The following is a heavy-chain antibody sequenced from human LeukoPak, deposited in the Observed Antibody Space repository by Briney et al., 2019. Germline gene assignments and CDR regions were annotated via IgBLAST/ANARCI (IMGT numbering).Heavy chain of an antibody. J-gene: IGHJ4*02. Sequence: PGGSLRLSCAASGFTFSTYGMSWVRQAPGKGLDWVSAISGSGGSTNYADSVTGRFTISRDDSKNTLYLQMNSLRAEDTAVYYCAKDRYYDNSGDHYESEYWGQGTLVTVSS. CDR2: ISGSGGST. CDR1: GFTFSTYG. D-gene: IGHD3-22*01. V-gene: IGHV3-23*01. CDR3: AKDRYYDNSGDHYESEY.